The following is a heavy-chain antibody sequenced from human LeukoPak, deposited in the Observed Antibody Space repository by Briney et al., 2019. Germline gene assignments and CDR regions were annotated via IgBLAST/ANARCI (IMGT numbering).Heavy chain of an antibody. J-gene: IGHJ4*02. V-gene: IGHV1-2*02. CDR3: ARDRGGSYSVFDY. CDR1: GYTFTGYY. Sequence: ASVKVSCKASGYTFTGYYIHWVRQAPGQGLEWMGWINPNSGGTNYAQKFQGRVTMTRDTSISTAYMELSRLRSDDTAVYYCARDRGGSYSVFDYWGQGTLVTVSS. D-gene: IGHD1-26*01. CDR2: INPNSGGT.